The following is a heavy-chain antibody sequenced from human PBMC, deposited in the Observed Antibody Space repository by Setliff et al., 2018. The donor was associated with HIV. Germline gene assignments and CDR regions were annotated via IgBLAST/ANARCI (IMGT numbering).Heavy chain of an antibody. D-gene: IGHD3-22*01. CDR3: ARGHCYESYGYYLRGFDI. J-gene: IGHJ3*02. Sequence: AESLSLTCTVSGGSMRGCGNYWGCIRQHPGQGLEWIGYISYSESSNYNPSVKRRVTISIDTSKNQISLKLSSVTAASTVVYYCARGHCYESYGYYLRGFDIWGPGTMVTVSS. CDR1: GGSMRGCGNY. CDR2: ISYSESS. V-gene: IGHV4-61*05.